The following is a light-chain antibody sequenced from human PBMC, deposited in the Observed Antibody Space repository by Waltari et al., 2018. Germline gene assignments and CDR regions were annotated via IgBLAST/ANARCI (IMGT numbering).Light chain of an antibody. CDR2: DAS. CDR1: QDINNY. J-gene: IGKJ4*01. Sequence: DIQMTQSPSYLSASVGDRVTITCQASQDINNYLNWYQQKPGKAPKLLIYDASNLETGVPSRFSGSGSGTDFTFTISSLQPEDIATYFCQHYDNLLLTFGGGTKVEI. CDR3: QHYDNLLLT. V-gene: IGKV1-33*01.